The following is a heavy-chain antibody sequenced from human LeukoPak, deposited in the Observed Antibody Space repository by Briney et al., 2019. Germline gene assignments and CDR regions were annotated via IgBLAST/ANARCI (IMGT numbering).Heavy chain of an antibody. V-gene: IGHV3-64*04. Sequence: GGSLRLSCSASGFTFSNYPMHWVRQAPGKGLEYVSVVNTNGGATYYADSVKGRSTISRDNSKNTLYLQMNSLRAEDTAVYYCARAPSSGYDYYFDYWGQGTLVTVSS. CDR2: VNTNGGAT. CDR3: ARAPSSGYDYYFDY. CDR1: GFTFSNYP. J-gene: IGHJ4*02. D-gene: IGHD3-22*01.